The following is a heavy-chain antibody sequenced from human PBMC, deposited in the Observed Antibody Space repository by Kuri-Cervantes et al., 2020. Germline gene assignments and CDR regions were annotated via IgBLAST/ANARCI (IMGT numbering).Heavy chain of an antibody. CDR3: AKEGYDYYFDY. D-gene: IGHD5-12*01. V-gene: IGHV1-18*01. Sequence: ASVKVSCKASGYTFTSYGISWVRQAPGQGIEWMGWISGYNGDTNYEQKVQGRVTMTTDTSTSTAYMGLSSLRAEDTAVYYCAKEGYDYYFDYWGQGTLVTVSS. CDR2: ISGYNGDT. J-gene: IGHJ4*02. CDR1: GYTFTSYG.